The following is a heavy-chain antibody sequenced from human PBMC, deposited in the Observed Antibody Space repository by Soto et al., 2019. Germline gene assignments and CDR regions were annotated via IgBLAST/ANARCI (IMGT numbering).Heavy chain of an antibody. CDR3: ARGGYSNCWYKNWFDP. Sequence: QVQLVQSGAEVKKPGASVKVSCKASGYTFTGYYMHWVRQAPGQGLEWMGWINPNSGGTNYAQKFQGWVTMTRDTSISTAYMELSRLRSDDTAVYYCARGGYSNCWYKNWFDPWGQGTLVTVSS. V-gene: IGHV1-2*04. CDR1: GYTFTGYY. D-gene: IGHD6-13*01. CDR2: INPNSGGT. J-gene: IGHJ5*02.